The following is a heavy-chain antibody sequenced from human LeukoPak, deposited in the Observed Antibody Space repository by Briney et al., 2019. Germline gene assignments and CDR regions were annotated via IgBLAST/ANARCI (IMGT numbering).Heavy chain of an antibody. V-gene: IGHV3-7*01. D-gene: IGHD3-3*01. Sequence: GGSLRLSCAASGFTFSSYWMSWVRQAPGKGLEWVANIKQDGSEKYYVDSVMGRFTISRDNAKNSLYLQMNSLRAEDTAVYYCASHYYDFWSGYYFDYWGQGTLVTVSS. CDR2: IKQDGSEK. J-gene: IGHJ4*02. CDR1: GFTFSSYW. CDR3: ASHYYDFWSGYYFDY.